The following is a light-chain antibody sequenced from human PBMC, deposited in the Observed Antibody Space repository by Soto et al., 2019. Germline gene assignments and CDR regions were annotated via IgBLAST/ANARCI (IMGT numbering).Light chain of an antibody. CDR1: QTVTSGY. Sequence: EIVLTQSPGSLSLSPGERVTLSCRASQTVTSGYLAWYQKKPGQDPRLLVYGASTRATVIPARFSGSGSGTDFTRTISRLEPEDFAVYSCHQYDTSPPTFGGGTNVEIK. CDR3: HQYDTSPPT. V-gene: IGKV3-20*01. J-gene: IGKJ4*01. CDR2: GAS.